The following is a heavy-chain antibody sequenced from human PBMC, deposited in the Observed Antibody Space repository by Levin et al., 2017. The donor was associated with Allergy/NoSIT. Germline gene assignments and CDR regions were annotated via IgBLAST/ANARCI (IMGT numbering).Heavy chain of an antibody. J-gene: IGHJ3*02. Sequence: ASVKVSCAASGFTLSRFWTTWVRQAPGKGLEWVTNINEDGSEKQYVASVKGRFTISRDYANNSVYLQMSSLRDDDTAIYYCARDPYDIRGYGGYGAFDIWGQGTMVTVSS. D-gene: IGHD3-22*01. CDR2: INEDGSEK. CDR3: ARDPYDIRGYGGYGAFDI. V-gene: IGHV3-7*01. CDR1: GFTLSRFW.